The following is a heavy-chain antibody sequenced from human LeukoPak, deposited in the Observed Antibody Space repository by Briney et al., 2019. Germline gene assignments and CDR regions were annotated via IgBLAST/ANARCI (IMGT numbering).Heavy chain of an antibody. CDR3: ARDLYADFWSGSVFDY. J-gene: IGHJ4*02. Sequence: PGGSLRLSCDASRHLFKSYATLWVRQAREGGGEGVSCISGSGCSTYYAGCVKGRFTISRDIYKNPLYLQMNSLRAEDTGVYGCARDLYADFWSGSVFDYWGQGTLVTVSS. CDR2: ISGSGCST. D-gene: IGHD3-3*01. V-gene: IGHV3-23*01. CDR1: RHLFKSYA.